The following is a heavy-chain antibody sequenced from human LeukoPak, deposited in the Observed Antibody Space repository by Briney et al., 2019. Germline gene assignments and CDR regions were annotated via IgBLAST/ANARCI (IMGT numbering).Heavy chain of an antibody. CDR1: GFTSSSYG. CDR3: ARARTFGGVIVIPYYFDY. J-gene: IGHJ4*02. Sequence: GGSLRLSCAASGFTSSSYGMHWVRQAPGKGLEWVALIWYDGSNEYHADSVKGRFTISRDNSKNTLYLQMNSLRAEDTAVYYCARARTFGGVIVIPYYFDYWGQGTLVTVSS. CDR2: IWYDGSNE. D-gene: IGHD3-16*02. V-gene: IGHV3-33*01.